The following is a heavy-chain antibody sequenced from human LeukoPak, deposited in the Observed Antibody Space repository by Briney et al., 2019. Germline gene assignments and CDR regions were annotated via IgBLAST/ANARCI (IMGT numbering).Heavy chain of an antibody. V-gene: IGHV3-23*01. CDR2: IRSSDGGT. CDR1: GFPFSIYA. Sequence: GGSLRLSCAASGFPFSIYAMSWVRQAPGKGLEWVSSIRSSDGGTYYAESVEGRFAISRDNSKNTLYLQMNSLRAEDTAVYYCAKDVFGDYGGLDYWGQGTLVTVSS. CDR3: AKDVFGDYGGLDY. J-gene: IGHJ4*02. D-gene: IGHD4-23*01.